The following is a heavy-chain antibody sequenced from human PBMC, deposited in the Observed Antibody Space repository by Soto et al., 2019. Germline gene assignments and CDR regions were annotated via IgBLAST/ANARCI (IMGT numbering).Heavy chain of an antibody. CDR2: IDPSGGTT. V-gene: IGHV1-46*03. CDR1: GYTFTKYY. Sequence: QVQLVQSGTEVKKPGASVRVSCKASGYTFTKYYIHWVRQAPGQGLEWMGIIDPSGGTTIYAQRFQGRVTMTRETATSTVYIDLSSLTADDTAVYYCVSHGSIRCSDWVDPWGQGSLVTVSS. CDR3: VSHGSIRCSDWVDP. D-gene: IGHD2-2*01. J-gene: IGHJ5*02.